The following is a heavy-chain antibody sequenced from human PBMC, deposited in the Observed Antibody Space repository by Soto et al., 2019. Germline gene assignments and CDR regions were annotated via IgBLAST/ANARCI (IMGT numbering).Heavy chain of an antibody. Sequence: GGSLRLSCAASGFTFSSYSMNRVRQAPGKGLEWVSYISSSSSTIYYADSVKGRFTISRDNAKNSLYLQMNSLRAEDTAVYYCARAPEEYCSGGSCYSTDFDYWGQGTLVTVSS. CDR3: ARAPEEYCSGGSCYSTDFDY. J-gene: IGHJ4*02. D-gene: IGHD2-15*01. V-gene: IGHV3-48*01. CDR1: GFTFSSYS. CDR2: ISSSSSTI.